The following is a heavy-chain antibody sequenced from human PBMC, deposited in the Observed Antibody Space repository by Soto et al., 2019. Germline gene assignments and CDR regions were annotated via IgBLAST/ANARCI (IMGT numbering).Heavy chain of an antibody. CDR1: GFTFSSYW. Sequence: GGSLRLSCAASGFTFSSYWMSWVRQAPGRGLEWVANIKQDGSEKYYVDSVKGRFTISRDNAKNSLYLQMNSLRAEDTAVYYCAGTSSLQWYYMDFWDKGTTVTVSS. CDR3: AGTSSLQWYYMDF. CDR2: IKQDGSEK. D-gene: IGHD1-7*01. J-gene: IGHJ6*03. V-gene: IGHV3-7*01.